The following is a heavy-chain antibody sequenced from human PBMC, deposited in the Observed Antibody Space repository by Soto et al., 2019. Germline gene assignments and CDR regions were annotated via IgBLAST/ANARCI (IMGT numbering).Heavy chain of an antibody. D-gene: IGHD3-10*01. V-gene: IGHV2-5*02. Sequence: SGPTLVNPTQTLTPTCTFSGFSLSTSGVGVGWIRQPPGKALECLALIYWDDDKRYSPSLKSRLTITKDTSKNQVVLTMTNMDPVATATYYCAHIPTYYQYHWFARWRQGTLVTV. CDR2: IYWDDDK. CDR1: GFSLSTSGVG. CDR3: AHIPTYYQYHWFAR. J-gene: IGHJ5*02.